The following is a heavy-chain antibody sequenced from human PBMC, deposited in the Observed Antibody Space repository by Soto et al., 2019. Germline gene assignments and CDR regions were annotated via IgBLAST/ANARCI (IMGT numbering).Heavy chain of an antibody. CDR2: IKSKTDGGTT. CDR3: AADRCRKGVCYLGWY. Sequence: EVQLVESGGGLVKPGGSLRLSCAASGVTFSNAWMNWVRQAPGKGLEWVGRIKSKTDGGTTDYAAPVKGRFTISRDDAKHTFYMQMNSLETAERAVYYCAADRCRKGVCYLGWYWGQGTLV. J-gene: IGHJ4*02. V-gene: IGHV3-15*07. D-gene: IGHD2-8*01. CDR1: GVTFSNAW.